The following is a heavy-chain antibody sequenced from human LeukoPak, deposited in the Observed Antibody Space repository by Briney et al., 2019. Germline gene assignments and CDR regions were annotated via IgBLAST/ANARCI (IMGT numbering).Heavy chain of an antibody. V-gene: IGHV5-51*01. Sequence: GESLKISCKGSGYSFTSYWSGWVRQMPGKGLEWMGIIYPGDSDTRYSPSFQGQVTISADKSISTAYLQWSSLNASDTAMYYCATSYSSSWYRLAAGWFDPWGQGTLVTVSS. CDR3: ATSYSSSWYRLAAGWFDP. J-gene: IGHJ5*02. CDR1: GYSFTSYW. CDR2: IYPGDSDT. D-gene: IGHD6-13*01.